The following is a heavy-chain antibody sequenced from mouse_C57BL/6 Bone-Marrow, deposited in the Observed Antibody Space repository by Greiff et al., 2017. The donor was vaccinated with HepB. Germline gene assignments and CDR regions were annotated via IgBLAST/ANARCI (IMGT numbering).Heavy chain of an antibody. CDR2: IDPENGDT. Sequence: VQLKQSGAELVRPGASVKLSCTASGFNIKDDYMHWVKQRPEQGLEWIGWIDPENGDTEYASKFQGKATITADTSSNTAYLQLSSLTSEDTAVYYCTTGMITSYYFDYWGQGTTLTVSS. CDR3: TTGMITSYYFDY. V-gene: IGHV14-4*01. CDR1: GFNIKDDY. D-gene: IGHD2-4*01. J-gene: IGHJ2*01.